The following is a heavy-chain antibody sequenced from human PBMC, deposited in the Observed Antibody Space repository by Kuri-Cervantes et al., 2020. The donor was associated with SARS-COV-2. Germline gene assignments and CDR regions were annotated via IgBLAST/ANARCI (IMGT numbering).Heavy chain of an antibody. D-gene: IGHD4-17*01. CDR1: GFTLSSYG. J-gene: IGHJ4*02. V-gene: IGHV3-23*01. CDR2: ISGSGGST. Sequence: GESLKISCAASGFTLSSYGMHWVRQAPGKGLEWVSAISGSGGSTYYADSVKGRFTISRDNSKNTLYLQMNSLRAEDTAVYYCAKLGSRRHYEDWGQGTLVTVSS. CDR3: AKLGSRRHYED.